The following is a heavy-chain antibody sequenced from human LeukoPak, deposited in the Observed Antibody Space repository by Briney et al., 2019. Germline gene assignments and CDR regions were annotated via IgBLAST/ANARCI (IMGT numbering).Heavy chain of an antibody. V-gene: IGHV3-7*01. CDR3: ARKGYSYLVYYFDY. CDR2: IKQDGSEK. D-gene: IGHD5-18*01. Sequence: GGSLRLSCAVSGFTFSSYWMSWVRQAPGKGLEWVANIKQDGSEKYYVDSVKGRFTISRDNAKNSLCLQMNSLRAEDTAVYYCARKGYSYLVYYFDYWGQGTLVTVSS. CDR1: GFTFSSYW. J-gene: IGHJ4*02.